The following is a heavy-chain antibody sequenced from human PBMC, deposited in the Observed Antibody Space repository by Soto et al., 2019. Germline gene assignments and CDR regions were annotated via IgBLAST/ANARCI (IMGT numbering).Heavy chain of an antibody. V-gene: IGHV4-39*01. J-gene: IGHJ4*02. CDR2: VYYDEST. Sequence: QVQLQESGPGLLEPLETLSLTCSVSGVSLNSGHYYWVWVRQSPVKGLAWIASVYYDESTYYNPSLKSRVTISIDKPRNQFSLTLKSVTAADTAVYYCGKVLIGATRHADVDSWGQGARVTVSS. CDR3: GKVLIGATRHADVDS. D-gene: IGHD2-15*01. CDR1: GVSLNSGHYY.